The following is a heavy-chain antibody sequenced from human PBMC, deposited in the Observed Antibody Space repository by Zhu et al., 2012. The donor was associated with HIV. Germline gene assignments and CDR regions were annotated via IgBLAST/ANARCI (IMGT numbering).Heavy chain of an antibody. Sequence: QVQLQESGPGLVKPSETLSLTCTVSGDSISSSSYFWGWIRQPPGKGLEWIGSIYRSGSTYYNPSLESRVTMSVDTSKDQFSLKLSSVTAPDTAVYYCARVLCSGGSCYQFHFDFWGQGTPGHRLL. CDR1: GDSISSSSYF. V-gene: IGHV4-39*01. D-gene: IGHD2-15*01. J-gene: IGHJ4*02. CDR2: IYRSGST. CDR3: ARVLCSGGSCYQFHFDF.